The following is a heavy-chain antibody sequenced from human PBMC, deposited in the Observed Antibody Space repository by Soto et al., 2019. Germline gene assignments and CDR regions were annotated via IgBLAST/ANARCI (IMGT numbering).Heavy chain of an antibody. Sequence: QVQLVQSGAEVKKPGASVKVSCKASGYTFTSYAMHWVRQAPGQRLEWMGWINAGNGNTKYSQKFQGRVTITRDTSASTAYMELSSLRSEDTAVYYCASLWFGELVPGWFDPWGQGTLVTVSS. CDR2: INAGNGNT. J-gene: IGHJ5*02. CDR3: ASLWFGELVPGWFDP. CDR1: GYTFTSYA. V-gene: IGHV1-3*01. D-gene: IGHD3-10*01.